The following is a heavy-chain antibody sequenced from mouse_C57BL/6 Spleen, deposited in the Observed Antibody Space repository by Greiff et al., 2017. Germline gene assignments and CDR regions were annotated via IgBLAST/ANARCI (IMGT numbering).Heavy chain of an antibody. Sequence: QVQLQQPGAELVKPGASVKLSCKASGYTFTSYWMHWVKQRPGRGLEWIGRIDPNSGGTKYNEKFKSKATLTVDKPSSTAYMQLSSLTSEDSEVYYCARSPFITTVVASRNFDYWGQGTTLTVSS. CDR3: ARSPFITTVVASRNFDY. CDR1: GYTFTSYW. V-gene: IGHV1-72*01. J-gene: IGHJ2*01. D-gene: IGHD1-1*01. CDR2: IDPNSGGT.